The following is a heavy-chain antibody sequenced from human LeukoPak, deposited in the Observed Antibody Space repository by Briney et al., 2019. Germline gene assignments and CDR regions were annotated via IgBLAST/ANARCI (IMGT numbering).Heavy chain of an antibody. Sequence: GVSLRLSCAASGFTFSSYNMNWVRQAPGRGLEWVSSISSSSTYIYYTDSVRGLFTIYRDNAKNSLYLQMNSLRAEDTAVYWCARDYIAYDPLDYWGQGTLVTVSS. J-gene: IGHJ4*02. D-gene: IGHD3-3*01. V-gene: IGHV3-21*01. CDR3: ARDYIAYDPLDY. CDR2: ISSSSTYI. CDR1: GFTFSSYN.